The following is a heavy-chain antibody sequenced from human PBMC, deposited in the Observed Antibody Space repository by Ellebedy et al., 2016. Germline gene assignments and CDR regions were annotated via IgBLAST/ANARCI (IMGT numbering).Heavy chain of an antibody. CDR2: ISGSDNRT. D-gene: IGHD6-13*01. CDR1: GFTFSNYA. CDR3: AKCFSAAASTSTFDS. Sequence: GESLKISCAASGFTFSNYAMSWARQAPGKGLEWVSTISGSDNRTFYADSVKGRFTISRDNSKNTVYLQMDGLRAEDTAVYYCAKCFSAAASTSTFDSWGQGALVTVSS. J-gene: IGHJ4*02. V-gene: IGHV3-23*01.